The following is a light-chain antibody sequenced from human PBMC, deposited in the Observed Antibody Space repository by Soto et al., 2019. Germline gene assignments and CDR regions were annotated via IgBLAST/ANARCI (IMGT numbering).Light chain of an antibody. J-gene: IGLJ2*01. CDR2: VGTGGIVG. CDR3: GADHGSGSNFVQV. CDR1: SGYSNYK. V-gene: IGLV9-49*01. Sequence: QLVLTQPPSASASLGASVTLTCTLSSGYSNYKVDWYQQRPGKGPRFVMRVGTGGIVGSKGDGIPDRFSVLGSGLNRYPTIKNIQEEDESDYHCGADHGSGSNFVQVFGGGTKVTVL.